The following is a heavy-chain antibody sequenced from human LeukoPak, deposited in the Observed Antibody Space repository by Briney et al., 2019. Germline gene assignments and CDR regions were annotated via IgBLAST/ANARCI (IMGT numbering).Heavy chain of an antibody. V-gene: IGHV3-20*04. J-gene: IGHJ4*02. CDR3: ARDDVGGSWYAVDY. CDR1: GFTLDDYG. D-gene: IGHD6-13*01. CDR2: MNWIGGST. Sequence: PGGSLPLSRSASGFTLDDYGISWVRQAPGRGLEWVSGMNWIGGSTGYADTVNGQFTISRTNAKTTLYLQMKSLRAEDTALYSCARDDVGGSWYAVDYWGQGTLVTVSS.